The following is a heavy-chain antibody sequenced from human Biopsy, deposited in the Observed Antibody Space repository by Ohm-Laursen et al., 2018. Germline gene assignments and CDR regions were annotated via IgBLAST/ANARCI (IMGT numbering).Heavy chain of an antibody. Sequence: SETLSLTCAVYGGSFSGYYWSWIRQPPGKGLEWIGEINHSGSTNYNSALKSRATISVDTSKNQFLLKLSSVTAADTAVYYCARGRLRAVARFDYWGQGTLVTVSS. CDR3: ARGRLRAVARFDY. J-gene: IGHJ4*02. CDR1: GGSFSGYY. D-gene: IGHD6-19*01. CDR2: INHSGST. V-gene: IGHV4-34*01.